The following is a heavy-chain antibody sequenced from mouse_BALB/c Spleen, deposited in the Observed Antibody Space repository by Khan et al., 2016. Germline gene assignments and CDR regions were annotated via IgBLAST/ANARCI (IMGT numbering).Heavy chain of an antibody. CDR2: ISYSGST. J-gene: IGHJ3*01. Sequence: EVQLQESGPGLVKPSQSLSLTCTVTDYSITSDYAWNWIRQFPGNKLEWMGYISYSGSTSYNPSLKSRISITRDTSKNQFFLQLNSVTTEDTATYYCARSYGYRGFAYWGQGTLVTVSA. D-gene: IGHD2-2*01. V-gene: IGHV3-2*02. CDR3: ARSYGYRGFAY. CDR1: DYSITSDYA.